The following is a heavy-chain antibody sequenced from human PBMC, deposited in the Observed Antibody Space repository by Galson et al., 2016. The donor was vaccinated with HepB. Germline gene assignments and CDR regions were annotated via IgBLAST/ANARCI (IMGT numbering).Heavy chain of an antibody. J-gene: IGHJ4*02. CDR2: IWFDGSNQ. CDR1: GFTFSRHG. CDR3: ARLTSDSRIGGYFDY. D-gene: IGHD4-11*01. V-gene: IGHV3-33*01. Sequence: SLRLSCAASGFTFSRHGMHWVRQAPGKGLEWVALIWFDGSNQNYTDSVRGRLTVSRDNSKNTLNLQMDSLRVEDTAVYYCARLTSDSRIGGYFDYWGQGALVTGSS.